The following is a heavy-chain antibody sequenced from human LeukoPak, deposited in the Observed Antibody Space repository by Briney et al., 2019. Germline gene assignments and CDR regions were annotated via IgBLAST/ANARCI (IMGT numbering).Heavy chain of an antibody. Sequence: SETLSLTCTVSGGSISSYYWGWIRPPPGKGLEWIGSIYHSGSTYYNPSLKSRVTISVDTSKNQFSLKLSSVTAADTAVYYCARRPDILTGSYYWYFDLWGRGTLVTVSS. V-gene: IGHV4-38-2*02. CDR2: IYHSGST. D-gene: IGHD3-9*01. J-gene: IGHJ2*01. CDR3: ARRPDILTGSYYWYFDL. CDR1: GGSISSYY.